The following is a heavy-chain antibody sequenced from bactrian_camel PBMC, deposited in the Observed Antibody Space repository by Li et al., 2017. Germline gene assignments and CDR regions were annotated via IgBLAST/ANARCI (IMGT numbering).Heavy chain of an antibody. CDR2: IDGRDGHI. D-gene: IGHD2*01. CDR3: AALIGGYCYLSGQNHYNY. CDR1: GSALYSDYH. J-gene: IGHJ4*01. V-gene: IGHV3S40*01. Sequence: VQLVESGGGSVQSGGSLKLSCASSGSALYSDYHMGWVRRRPGQEREVVAAIDGRDGHIGYATSVKGRFTISRDGAKNTFFLQMDNLKPGDTAMYYCAALIGGYCYLSGQNHYNYWGQGTQVTVS.